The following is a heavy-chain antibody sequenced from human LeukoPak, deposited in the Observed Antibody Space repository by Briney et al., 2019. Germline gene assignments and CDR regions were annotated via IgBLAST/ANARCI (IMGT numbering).Heavy chain of an antibody. V-gene: IGHV1-69*04. CDR2: IIPILGIA. Sequence: GSSVKVSCKASGGTFSSYAISWVRQAPGQGLEWMGRIIPILGIANYAQKFQGRVTITADKSTSTAYMELSSLRSEDTAVYYCARDRLAAAGTGYFDYWGQGTLVTVSS. CDR3: ARDRLAAAGTGYFDY. CDR1: GGTFSSYA. J-gene: IGHJ4*02. D-gene: IGHD6-13*01.